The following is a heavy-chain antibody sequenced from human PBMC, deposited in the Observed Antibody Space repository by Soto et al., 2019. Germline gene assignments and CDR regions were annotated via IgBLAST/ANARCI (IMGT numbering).Heavy chain of an antibody. CDR3: ARHESIVVVTAARALDI. V-gene: IGHV4-39*01. CDR1: GGSISSYSHY. CDR2: IYYNGDT. J-gene: IGHJ3*02. D-gene: IGHD2-15*01. Sequence: TSETLSLTCSVSGGSISSYSHYWVWIRQPPGKGLECIGNIYYNGDTYYNPSLKSRVTISVDTSKNQFSVQLNSVTAADTAVYYCARHESIVVVTAARALDIWGQGTMVTVSS.